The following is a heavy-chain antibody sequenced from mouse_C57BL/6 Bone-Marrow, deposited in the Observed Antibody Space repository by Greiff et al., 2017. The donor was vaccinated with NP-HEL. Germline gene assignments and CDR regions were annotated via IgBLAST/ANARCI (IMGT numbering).Heavy chain of an antibody. CDR1: GYTFTSYW. V-gene: IGHV1-52*01. J-gene: IGHJ2*01. D-gene: IGHD4-1*01. Sequence: VQLQQPGAELVRPGSSVKLSCKASGYTFTSYWMHWVKQRPIQGLEWIGNIDPSDSETHYNQKFKDKGTLTVDKSSSTAYMQISSLTSEDSAVYYCARTGTLDDWGQGTTLTVSS. CDR3: ARTGTLDD. CDR2: IDPSDSET.